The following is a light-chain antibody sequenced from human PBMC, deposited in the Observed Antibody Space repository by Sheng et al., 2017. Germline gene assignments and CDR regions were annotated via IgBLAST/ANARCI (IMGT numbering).Light chain of an antibody. Sequence: DTQMTQSPSTLSASVGERVTITCRVSQSVSTWLAWYQQKVGKAPKLLISRASNLESGVPSRFSGSGSGTEFTLTISSLQPDDFATYYCQQYYSYPMSFGPGTKVDIK. CDR2: RAS. V-gene: IGKV1-5*03. CDR3: QQYYSYPMS. CDR1: QSVSTW. J-gene: IGKJ3*01.